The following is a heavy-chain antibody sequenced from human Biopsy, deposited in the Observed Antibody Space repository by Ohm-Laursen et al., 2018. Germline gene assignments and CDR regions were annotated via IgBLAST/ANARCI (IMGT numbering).Heavy chain of an antibody. D-gene: IGHD2-21*01. CDR3: VSIFHTNNERRPFDM. V-gene: IGHV4-4*07. Sequence: TLSLTCPVSGVSIRGYYWSWVRRPAGRGLEWIGRVYVGGSNNYNPSLRSRVSLSVDTSKNQFSLMLSGVTAADTAVYYCVSIFHTNNERRPFDMWGQGTMVAVS. CDR1: GVSIRGYY. J-gene: IGHJ3*02. CDR2: VYVGGSN.